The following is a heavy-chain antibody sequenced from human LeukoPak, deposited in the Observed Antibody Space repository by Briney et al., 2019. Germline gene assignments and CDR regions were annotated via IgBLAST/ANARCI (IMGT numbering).Heavy chain of an antibody. Sequence: GGSLRLSCAGSGFTFNNYAMSWVRRAPRKGLEWVSTIMIGGDGKHYADSMKGRFTISRDRSESTLYLQMNGLRADDTAVYYCVRAAPRDCSPASCSLFDTWGQGTLVTVSS. J-gene: IGHJ4*02. CDR1: GFTFNNYA. CDR2: IMIGGDGK. CDR3: VRAAPRDCSPASCSLFDT. D-gene: IGHD2-15*01. V-gene: IGHV3-23*01.